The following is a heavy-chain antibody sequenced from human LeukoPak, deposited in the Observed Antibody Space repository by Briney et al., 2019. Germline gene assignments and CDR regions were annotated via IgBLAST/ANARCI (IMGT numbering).Heavy chain of an antibody. V-gene: IGHV4-39*01. CDR2: IYYSGST. D-gene: IGHD2-2*01. Sequence: SETLSLTCTVSGGSISSSSYYWGWIRQPPGKGLEWIGSIYYSGSTYYNPSLKSRVTISVDTSKNKFSLKLSSVTAADTAVYYCARQLGYCSSTSCYADKVDYWGQGILVTVSS. J-gene: IGHJ4*02. CDR3: ARQLGYCSSTSCYADKVDY. CDR1: GGSISSSSYY.